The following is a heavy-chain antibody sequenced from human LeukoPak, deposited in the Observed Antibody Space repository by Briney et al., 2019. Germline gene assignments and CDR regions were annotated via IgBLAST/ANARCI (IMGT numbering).Heavy chain of an antibody. J-gene: IGHJ2*01. V-gene: IGHV3-48*03. Sequence: PGGSLRLSCAASGFTFSGYEMNWVRQAPGKGLEWVSYISSSGSTIYYADSVKGRFTISRDNAKNSLYLQMNSLRAEDTAVYYCAREARYWYFDLWGRGTLVTVSS. CDR2: ISSSGSTI. CDR3: AREARYWYFDL. CDR1: GFTFSGYE. D-gene: IGHD6-6*01.